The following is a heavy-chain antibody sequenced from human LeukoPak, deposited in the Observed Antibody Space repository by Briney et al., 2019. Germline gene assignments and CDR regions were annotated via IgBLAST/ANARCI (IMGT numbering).Heavy chain of an antibody. J-gene: IGHJ6*03. V-gene: IGHV3-21*01. CDR3: ARDRDDYVWGNYRKIINYMDV. CDR1: GFTFSSYA. Sequence: PGGWLRLSCATSGFTFSSYAMSWVRQAPGKGLEWVSSISSSSSYIYYADSVKGRFTISRDNAKNSLFLQMNSLRAEDTAVYYCARDRDDYVWGNYRKIINYMDVWGKGTTVTVSS. D-gene: IGHD3-16*02. CDR2: ISSSSSYI.